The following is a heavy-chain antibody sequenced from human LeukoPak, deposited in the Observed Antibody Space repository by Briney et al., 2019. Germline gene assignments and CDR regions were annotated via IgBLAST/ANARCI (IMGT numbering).Heavy chain of an antibody. J-gene: IGHJ4*02. V-gene: IGHV3-64D*09. Sequence: GGSLRLSCSASGFNFSRSPMHWVRHAPGKGLEYVSAINGNGDYTYYADSVKGRSTISRDNSKNTLSLQMSSLRAEDTAVYYCLKPFDYWGQGTLVTVSS. CDR1: GFNFSRSP. CDR3: LKPFDY. CDR2: INGNGDYT.